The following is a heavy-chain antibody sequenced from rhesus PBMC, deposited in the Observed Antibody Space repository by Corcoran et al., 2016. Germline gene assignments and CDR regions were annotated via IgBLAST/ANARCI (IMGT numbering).Heavy chain of an antibody. D-gene: IGHD1-38*01. J-gene: IGHJ6*01. Sequence: QVQLQESGPGLVKPSETLSLTCTVSGGSISGYYNWNWIRPPPGKGLEWIGGVYGNSASTNYNPTRKSRVTISKDTSNNQFSLRLTSVTAADTAVYYCARQGYTNHLGGLDSWGQGVVATVSS. CDR3: ARQGYTNHLGGLDS. V-gene: IGHV4-143*01. CDR2: VYGNSAST. CDR1: GGSISGYYN.